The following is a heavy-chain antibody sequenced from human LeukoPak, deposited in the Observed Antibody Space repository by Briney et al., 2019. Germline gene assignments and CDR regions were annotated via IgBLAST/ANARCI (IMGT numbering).Heavy chain of an antibody. J-gene: IGHJ4*02. Sequence: GPSLRLSRAASGFTFSSYAMSWVRQAPGKGREGGSAISGSGGSTYYADSAKGRFTISRDNSKNTLYLQMNSLRAEDTAVYYCAKEVLMVTAGGQGTLVTVSS. CDR1: GFTFSSYA. CDR2: ISGSGGST. CDR3: AKEVLMVTA. V-gene: IGHV3-23*01. D-gene: IGHD2-8*01.